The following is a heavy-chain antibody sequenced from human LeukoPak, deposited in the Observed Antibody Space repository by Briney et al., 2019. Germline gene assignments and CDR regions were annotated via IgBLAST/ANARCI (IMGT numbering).Heavy chain of an antibody. Sequence: SETLSLTCTVSGGSISSSSYYWGWIRQPPGKGLEWIGSIYYSGSTNYNPSLKSRVTISVDTSKNQFSLKLSSVTAADTAVYYCATHPPKYCSGGTCSDYWGQGTLVTVSS. CDR3: ATHPPKYCSGGTCSDY. CDR2: IYYSGST. CDR1: GGSISSSSYY. J-gene: IGHJ4*02. V-gene: IGHV4-39*07. D-gene: IGHD2-15*01.